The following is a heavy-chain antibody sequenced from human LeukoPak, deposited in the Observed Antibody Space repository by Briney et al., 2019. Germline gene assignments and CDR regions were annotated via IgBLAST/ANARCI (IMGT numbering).Heavy chain of an antibody. CDR3: ARAPSWGGLTSGSYYFDY. D-gene: IGHD3-16*01. J-gene: IGHJ4*02. CDR2: MNPNSGNT. CDR1: GYTFTNYD. V-gene: IGHV1-8*03. Sequence: ASVKVSCKASGYTFTNYDINWVRQATGQGLEWMGWMNPNSGNTGYAQKFQGRVTITRNTSISTAYMELSSLRSDDTAVYFCARAPSWGGLTSGSYYFDYWGQGALSPSP.